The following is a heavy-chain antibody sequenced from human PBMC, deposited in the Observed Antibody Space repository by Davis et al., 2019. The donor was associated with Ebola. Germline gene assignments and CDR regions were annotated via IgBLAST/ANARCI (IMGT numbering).Heavy chain of an antibody. CDR3: VRSGRVPRQTVHYYGMDV. V-gene: IGHV3-74*03. Sequence: HTGGSLRLSCEASGFNFRTHWMHWVRQVPGKGLMWVARINTDGSSRTYADSVEGRFTSSRDSTKNILYLEMNSLGAGDAAVYFCVRSGRVPRQTVHYYGMDVWGQGTTVTVSS. CDR2: INTDGSSR. D-gene: IGHD3-3*01. J-gene: IGHJ6*02. CDR1: GFNFRTHW.